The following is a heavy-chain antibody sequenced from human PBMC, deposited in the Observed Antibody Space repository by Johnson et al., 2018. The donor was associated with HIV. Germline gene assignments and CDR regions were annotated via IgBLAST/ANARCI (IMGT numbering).Heavy chain of an antibody. V-gene: IGHV3-30*04. CDR1: GFTFSSYA. CDR2: ISYDRSNK. Sequence: QVQLVESGGGVVQPGRSLRLSCAASGFTFSSYAMHWVRQAPGKGLEWVAVISYDRSNKYYADSVQGRFTLSRDNSKNSLYLQMNSLKTEDTAVYYCVRGGRYAGHNSDAVDIWGQGSVVTVSS. D-gene: IGHD2-8*01. J-gene: IGHJ3*02. CDR3: VRGGRYAGHNSDAVDI.